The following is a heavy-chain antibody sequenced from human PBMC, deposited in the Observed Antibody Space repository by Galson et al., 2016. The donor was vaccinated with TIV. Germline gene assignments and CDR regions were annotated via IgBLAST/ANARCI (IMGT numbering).Heavy chain of an antibody. J-gene: IGHJ4*02. CDR1: GFTFSAYG. CDR2: IWFDGSIE. Sequence: SLRLSCAASGFTFSAYGMHWVRQAPGKWLEWVAVIWFDGSIEYYADSVKGRFTISRDNSKNTLSLQMNSLRAEDTAVYYCARDPRLYGDYSLGYFDYWGQGTLVTVSS. V-gene: IGHV3-33*01. CDR3: ARDPRLYGDYSLGYFDY. D-gene: IGHD4-17*01.